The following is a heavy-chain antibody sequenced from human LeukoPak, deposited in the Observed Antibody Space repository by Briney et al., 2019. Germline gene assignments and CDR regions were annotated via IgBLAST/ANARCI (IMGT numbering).Heavy chain of an antibody. J-gene: IGHJ6*03. CDR1: GGSLSGYY. CDR2: INHSGST. Sequence: PSETLCLTCAVYGGSLSGYYWSWIRQPPGKGLEWIGEINHSGSTNYNPSLKSRVTISVDTSKNQFSLKLSSVTAADTAVYYCARQVWYYYYMDVWGKGTTVTVSS. V-gene: IGHV4-34*01. D-gene: IGHD3-16*01. CDR3: ARQVWYYYYMDV.